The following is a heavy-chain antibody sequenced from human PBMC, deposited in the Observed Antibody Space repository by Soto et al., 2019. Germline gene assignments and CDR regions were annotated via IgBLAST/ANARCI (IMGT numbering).Heavy chain of an antibody. J-gene: IGHJ4*02. Sequence: EVQLLESGGGLVQPGGSLRLSCAASGFTLSSYPMSWVRQAPGRGLEWFSAISGSGGSTYYADSVKGRFTISRDNSKNTLYLQMNSLRAEDTAVYYCAKGAGTTFGWEFDYWGQGTLVTVSS. D-gene: IGHD1-1*01. V-gene: IGHV3-23*01. CDR1: GFTLSSYP. CDR2: ISGSGGST. CDR3: AKGAGTTFGWEFDY.